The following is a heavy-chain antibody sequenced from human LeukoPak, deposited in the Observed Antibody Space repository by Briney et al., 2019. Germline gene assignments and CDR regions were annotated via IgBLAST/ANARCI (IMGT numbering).Heavy chain of an antibody. CDR3: ARRAGGYSHPYDY. J-gene: IGHJ4*02. V-gene: IGHV3-30*03. D-gene: IGHD4-23*01. Sequence: PGGSLRLSCAASRFTFSSYGMHWVRQAPGKGLEWVAIISYDGSDKYYADSVKGRFTISRDNSKNTLYLQMNSLRAEDTAVYYCARRAGGYSHPYDYWGQGILVTVSS. CDR1: RFTFSSYG. CDR2: ISYDGSDK.